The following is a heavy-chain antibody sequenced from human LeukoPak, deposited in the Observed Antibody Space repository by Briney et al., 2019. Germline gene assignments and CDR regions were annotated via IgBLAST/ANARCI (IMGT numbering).Heavy chain of an antibody. CDR3: AKDIVVVPAAIKKKDAFDI. Sequence: PGGSLRLSCAASGFTFSSYAMSWVRQAPGKGLEWVSAISGSGGSTYYADSVKGRFTISRDNSKNTLYLQMNSLRAEDTAVYYCAKDIVVVPAAIKKKDAFDIWGQGTMVTVSS. J-gene: IGHJ3*02. CDR1: GFTFSSYA. V-gene: IGHV3-23*01. D-gene: IGHD2-2*01. CDR2: ISGSGGST.